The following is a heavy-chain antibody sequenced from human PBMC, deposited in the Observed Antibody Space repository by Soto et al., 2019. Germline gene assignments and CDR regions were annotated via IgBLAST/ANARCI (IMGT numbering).Heavy chain of an antibody. J-gene: IGHJ4*02. V-gene: IGHV3-30*04. CDR3: AGDGADDTWERCYVFDF. CDR2: ISYDGSSK. Sequence: QVHLVESGGGVVQPGRSLRLSCAASGFTFNSFAMHWVRQAPGKGLQWVALISYDGSSKYYADSVKGRFTISRDNSNYTLHRQMNSLRPEDTAVYYCAGDGADDTWERCYVFDFWGLGTLVTVSS. D-gene: IGHD1-26*01. CDR1: GFTFNSFA.